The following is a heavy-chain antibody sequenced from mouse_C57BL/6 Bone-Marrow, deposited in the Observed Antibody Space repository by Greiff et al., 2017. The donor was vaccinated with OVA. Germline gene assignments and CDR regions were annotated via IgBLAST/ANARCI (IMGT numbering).Heavy chain of an antibody. CDR1: GFNIKDDY. D-gene: IGHD2-1*01. CDR3: TSYGNFDY. J-gene: IGHJ2*01. Sequence: EVQLVESGAELVRPGASVKLSCTASGFNIKDDYMHSVKQRPEQGLEWIGWIDPENGDTEYASKFQGKATITADTSSNTAYLQLSSLTSEDTAVYYCTSYGNFDYWGQGTTLTVSS. V-gene: IGHV14-4*01. CDR2: IDPENGDT.